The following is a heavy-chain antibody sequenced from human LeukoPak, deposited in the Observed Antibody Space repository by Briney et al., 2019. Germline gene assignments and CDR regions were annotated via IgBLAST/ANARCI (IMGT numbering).Heavy chain of an antibody. D-gene: IGHD4-17*01. Sequence: GSSVKVSCKASGGTFSSYAISWARQAPGQGLEWMGRIIPIFGTANYAQKFQGRVTITTDESTSTAYMELSSLRSEDTAVYYCARDTVTTEYYFDYWGQGTLVTVSS. CDR3: ARDTVTTEYYFDY. J-gene: IGHJ4*02. V-gene: IGHV1-69*05. CDR2: IIPIFGTA. CDR1: GGTFSSYA.